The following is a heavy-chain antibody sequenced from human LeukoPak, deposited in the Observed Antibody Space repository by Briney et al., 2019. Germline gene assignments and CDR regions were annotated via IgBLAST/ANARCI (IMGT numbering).Heavy chain of an antibody. D-gene: IGHD6-13*01. J-gene: IGHJ6*02. CDR1: GFTFSSYW. CDR3: ARDGKSRERHYSSSWDEYYYYYYGMDV. CDR2: IKQDGSEK. V-gene: IGHV3-7*01. Sequence: GGSLRLSCAASGFTFSSYWMSWVRQAPGKGLKWVANIKQDGSEKYYVDSVKGRFTISRDNAKNSLYLQMNSLRAEDTAVYYCARDGKSRERHYSSSWDEYYYYYYGMDVWGQGTTVTVSS.